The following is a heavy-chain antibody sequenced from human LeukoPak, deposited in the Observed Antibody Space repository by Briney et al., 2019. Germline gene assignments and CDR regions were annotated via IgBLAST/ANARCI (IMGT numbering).Heavy chain of an antibody. CDR2: INHSGST. CDR3: ARGYGSGSYYNVRPFDY. J-gene: IGHJ4*02. D-gene: IGHD3-10*01. Sequence: PSETLSLTRAVYGGSFSGYYWSWIRQPPGKGLEWIGEINHSGSTNYNPSLKSRVTISVDTSKNQFSLKLSSVTAADTAVYYCARGYGSGSYYNVRPFDYWGQGTLVTVSS. CDR1: GGSFSGYY. V-gene: IGHV4-34*01.